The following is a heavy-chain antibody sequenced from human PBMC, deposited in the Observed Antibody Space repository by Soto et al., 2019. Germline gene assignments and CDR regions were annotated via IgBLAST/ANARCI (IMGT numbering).Heavy chain of an antibody. CDR2: IYYSGST. CDR1: GDSISSGGYY. Sequence: QVQLQESGPGLVKPSQTLSLTCTVSGDSISSGGYYWSWIRQHPGKGLEWIGYIYYSGSTYYNPSLKSRVIISVDTSKNQFSLKLSSVTAADTAVYYCARDRGWSTPFDYWGQGTLVTVSS. V-gene: IGHV4-31*03. CDR3: ARDRGWSTPFDY. D-gene: IGHD6-19*01. J-gene: IGHJ4*02.